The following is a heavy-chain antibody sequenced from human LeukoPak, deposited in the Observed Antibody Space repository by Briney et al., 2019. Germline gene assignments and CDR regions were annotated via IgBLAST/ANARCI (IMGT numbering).Heavy chain of an antibody. CDR1: GFTFSSYG. CDR3: ARDSLPRYYYDSSGYYGSNYFDY. J-gene: IGHJ4*02. Sequence: GRSVRLSCAASGFTFSSYGMHWVRQAPGKGLEWVAVIWYDGSNKYYADCVKSRFTISRDNSKNTLYLQMNSLRAEDTAVYYCARDSLPRYYYDSSGYYGSNYFDYWGQGTLVTVSS. V-gene: IGHV3-33*01. D-gene: IGHD3-22*01. CDR2: IWYDGSNK.